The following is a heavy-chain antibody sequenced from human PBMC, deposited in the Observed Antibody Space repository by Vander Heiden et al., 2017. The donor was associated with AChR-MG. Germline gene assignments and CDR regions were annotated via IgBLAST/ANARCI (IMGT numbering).Heavy chain of an antibody. D-gene: IGHD2-2*01. CDR2: INTNTGNP. CDR3: ARDRGGYCSSTSCYYYYYMDV. Sequence: QVQLVQSGSELKKPGASVKVSCKASGYTFTSYAMNWVRQAPGQGLEWMGWINTNTGNPTYAQGFTGRLVVAVDTSVSTAYLQISSLKAEDTAVYYCARDRGGYCSSTSCYYYYYMDVWGKGTTVTVSS. CDR1: GYTFTSYA. J-gene: IGHJ6*03. V-gene: IGHV7-4-1*02.